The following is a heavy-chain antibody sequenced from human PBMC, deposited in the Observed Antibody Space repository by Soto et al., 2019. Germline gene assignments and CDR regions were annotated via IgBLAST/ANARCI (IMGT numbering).Heavy chain of an antibody. J-gene: IGHJ3*02. V-gene: IGHV4-34*01. D-gene: IGHD3-16*01. CDR2: INHSGST. CDR1: GGSFSGYY. CDR3: ARSPLGYDYVRQTWREVGDSFDI. Sequence: SETLSLTCAVYGGSFSGYYWSWIRQPPGKGLEWIGEINHSGSTNYNPSLKSRVSFSLDTSKNQFSLHLMSVTAADTAVYYCARSPLGYDYVRQTWREVGDSFDIWGRGTMVTVSS.